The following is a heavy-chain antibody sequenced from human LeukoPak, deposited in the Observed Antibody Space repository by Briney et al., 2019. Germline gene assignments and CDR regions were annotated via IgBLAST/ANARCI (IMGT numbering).Heavy chain of an antibody. CDR3: ARDSYRSLDY. Sequence: RGSLRLSCAASGFTFSDVWMSWVRQAPGKGLEWVANINQDGRGIYYVDSVKGRFSISRDNTNNLLYLQMNSQRAEDTAMYFCARDSYRSLDYWGQGTLVTVSS. J-gene: IGHJ4*02. V-gene: IGHV3-7*01. CDR2: INQDGRGI. D-gene: IGHD4-11*01. CDR1: GFTFSDVW.